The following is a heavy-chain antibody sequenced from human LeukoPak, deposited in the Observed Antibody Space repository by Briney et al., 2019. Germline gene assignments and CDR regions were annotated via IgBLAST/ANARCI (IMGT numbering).Heavy chain of an antibody. CDR1: GGSISSYY. D-gene: IGHD6-6*01. CDR2: IYYSGST. Sequence: SETLSLTCTVSGGSISSYYWSWIRQPPGKGLEWIGYIYYSGSTNYNPSLKNRVTISVDMSKNHLSLRLSSVTAADTAVYYCARHPPTIAARPGDAFDIWGQGTMVTVSS. J-gene: IGHJ3*02. V-gene: IGHV4-59*08. CDR3: ARHPPTIAARPGDAFDI.